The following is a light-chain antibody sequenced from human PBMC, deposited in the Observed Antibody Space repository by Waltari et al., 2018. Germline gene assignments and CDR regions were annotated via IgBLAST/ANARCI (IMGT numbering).Light chain of an antibody. CDR2: AAS. J-gene: IGKJ1*01. V-gene: IGKV1-NL1*01. CDR1: YAVTNS. Sequence: DIQMTQSPSSLSASIGDRVTLTSRASYAVTNSLAWYHQKPGKAPKRLIYAASRLESGVPSRFSGSGSGTDYTLTISSLQPEDFATYYCQQYWSIPWTFGQGTKVEI. CDR3: QQYWSIPWT.